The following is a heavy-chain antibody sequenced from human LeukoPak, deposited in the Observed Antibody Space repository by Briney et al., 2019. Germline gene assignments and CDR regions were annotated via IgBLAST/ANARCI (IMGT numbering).Heavy chain of an antibody. CDR2: IYYSGST. D-gene: IGHD3-10*01. Sequence: SQTLSLTCTVSGGPISSGSYYWSWIRQPPGKGLEWIGYIYYSGSTNYNPSLKSRVTISLDTSKNQFSLKLNSVTAADTAVYYCASHYGSGSFYSPFDYWGQGTLVTVSS. V-gene: IGHV4-61*01. CDR1: GGPISSGSYY. CDR3: ASHYGSGSFYSPFDY. J-gene: IGHJ4*02.